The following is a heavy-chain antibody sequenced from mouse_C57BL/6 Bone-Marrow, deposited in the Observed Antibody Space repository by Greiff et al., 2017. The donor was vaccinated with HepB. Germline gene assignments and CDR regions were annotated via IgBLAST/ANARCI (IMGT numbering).Heavy chain of an antibody. Sequence: VQLQQSGTVLARPGASVKMSCKTSGYTFTSYWMHWVNQRPGQGLEWIGAIYPGNSDTSYNQKFKGKAKLTAVTSASTAYMELSSLTNEDSAVYYCTRYDGYYPYAMDYWGQGTSVTVSS. CDR3: TRYDGYYPYAMDY. V-gene: IGHV1-5*01. CDR1: GYTFTSYW. CDR2: IYPGNSDT. J-gene: IGHJ4*01. D-gene: IGHD2-3*01.